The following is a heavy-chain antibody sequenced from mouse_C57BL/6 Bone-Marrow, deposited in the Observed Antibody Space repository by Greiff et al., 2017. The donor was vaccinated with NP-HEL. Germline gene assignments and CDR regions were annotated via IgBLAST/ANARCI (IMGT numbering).Heavy chain of an antibody. Sequence: QVQLQQPGAELVKPGASVKLSCKASGYTFTSYWMHWVKQRPGRGLEWIGRIHPNSGGTKYNEKFKSKATLTVDKPSSTAYMQLSSLTSEDSAVYYCARSYDYDDFAYWGQGTLVTVSA. CDR2: IHPNSGGT. D-gene: IGHD2-4*01. CDR3: ARSYDYDDFAY. CDR1: GYTFTSYW. V-gene: IGHV1-72*01. J-gene: IGHJ3*01.